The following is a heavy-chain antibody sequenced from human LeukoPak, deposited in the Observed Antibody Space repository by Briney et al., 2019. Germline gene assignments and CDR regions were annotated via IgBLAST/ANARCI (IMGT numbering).Heavy chain of an antibody. CDR3: ARRPLRDSSGRCYFDL. Sequence: SETLSLTFTVSGASISSYYCSWIRQPPGKGLEWIGYIYYSGSTNYNPSLKSRVTISADTSKNQFSLKLSSVTAADTAVYYCARRPLRDSSGRCYFDLWGRGNVATVSS. CDR1: GASISSYY. J-gene: IGHJ2*01. V-gene: IGHV4-59*08. D-gene: IGHD6-19*01. CDR2: IYYSGST.